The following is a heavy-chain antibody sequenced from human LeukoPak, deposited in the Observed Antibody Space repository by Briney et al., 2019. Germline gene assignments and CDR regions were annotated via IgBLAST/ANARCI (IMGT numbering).Heavy chain of an antibody. CDR3: AKEEYSSSGTDWFVP. CDR1: GFTFSSYA. J-gene: IGHJ5*02. V-gene: IGHV3-23*01. Sequence: SGGSLRLSCAASGFTFSSYAMSWVRQAPGKGLEWVSAISGSGGSTYYADSVKGRFTISRDNSKNTLYLQMNSLRAEDTAVYYCAKEEYSSSGTDWFVPWGQGALVTVSS. D-gene: IGHD6-13*01. CDR2: ISGSGGST.